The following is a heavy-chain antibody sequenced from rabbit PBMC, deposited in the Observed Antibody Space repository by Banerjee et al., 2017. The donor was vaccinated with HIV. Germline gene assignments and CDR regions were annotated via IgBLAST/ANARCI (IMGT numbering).Heavy chain of an antibody. Sequence: QSLVESGGGLVQPGGSLKLSCKASGFDFSSYGVSWVRQAPGKGLDWIGYIDPVSLKTHYATWVNGRFTISSHNAQNTLYLQLNSLTAADAATYFCVRWGASVSGLYILEWLDLWGPGTLVTDS. D-gene: IGHD1-1*01. CDR3: VRWGASVSGLYILEWLDL. V-gene: IGHV1S7*01. CDR2: IDPVSLKT. J-gene: IGHJ5*01. CDR1: GFDFSSYG.